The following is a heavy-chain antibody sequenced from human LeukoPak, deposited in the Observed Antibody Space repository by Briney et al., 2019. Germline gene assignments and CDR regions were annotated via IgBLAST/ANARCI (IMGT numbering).Heavy chain of an antibody. J-gene: IGHJ4*02. CDR1: GGSISSSSYY. CDR2: IYYSGST. Sequence: SETLSLTCTVSGGSISSSSYYWGWIRQPPVKGLEWIGSIYYSGSTYYNPSLKSRVTISVDTSKNQFSLKLSSVTAADTAVYYCARGGYSYGYRRYFDYWGQGTLVTVSS. D-gene: IGHD5-18*01. V-gene: IGHV4-39*07. CDR3: ARGGYSYGYRRYFDY.